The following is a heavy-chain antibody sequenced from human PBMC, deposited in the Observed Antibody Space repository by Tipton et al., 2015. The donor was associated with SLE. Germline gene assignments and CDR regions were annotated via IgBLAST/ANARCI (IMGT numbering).Heavy chain of an antibody. V-gene: IGHV4-38-2*01. J-gene: IGHJ6*03. CDR1: GYSISSGYF. D-gene: IGHD3-22*01. CDR2: IYHSGST. CDR3: ARAEGDSSGYLYYYYYMDV. Sequence: TLSLTCAVSGYSISSGYFWGWIRPPPGKGLEWIGNIYHSGSTYYNPSLKSRVIISVDTSKNQFSLKLSSVTAADTAVYYCARAEGDSSGYLYYYYYMDVWGKGTTVTVSS.